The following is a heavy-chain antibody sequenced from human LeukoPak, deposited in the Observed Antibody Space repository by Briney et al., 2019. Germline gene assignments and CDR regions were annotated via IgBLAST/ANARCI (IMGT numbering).Heavy chain of an antibody. Sequence: GGSLRLSCAASGFTFSSYSMNWVRQAPGKGLEWASSISSSSSYIYYADSVKGRFTISRDNAENSLYLRLNSLRAEDTAVYYCARDVGDYYGMDVWGKGTTVTVSS. CDR3: ARDVGDYYGMDV. J-gene: IGHJ6*04. V-gene: IGHV3-21*01. D-gene: IGHD1-26*01. CDR1: GFTFSSYS. CDR2: ISSSSSYI.